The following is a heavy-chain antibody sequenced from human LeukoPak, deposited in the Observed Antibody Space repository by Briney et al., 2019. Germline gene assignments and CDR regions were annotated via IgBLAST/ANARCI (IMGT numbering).Heavy chain of an antibody. V-gene: IGHV1-24*01. Sequence: GASVKVSCKVSGYTLTELSMHWVRQAPGKGLEWMGGFDPEDGETIYAQKFQGRVTMTEDTSTDTAYMELSSLRSEDTAVYYCATATTEIVVVPAATYYCYMDVRGKGTTVTVSS. CDR3: ATATTEIVVVPAATYYCYMDV. CDR1: GYTLTELS. D-gene: IGHD2-2*01. J-gene: IGHJ6*03. CDR2: FDPEDGET.